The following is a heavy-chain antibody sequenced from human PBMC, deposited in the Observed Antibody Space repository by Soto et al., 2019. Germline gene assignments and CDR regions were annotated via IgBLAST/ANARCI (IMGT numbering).Heavy chain of an antibody. J-gene: IGHJ3*01. V-gene: IGHV2-5*02. D-gene: IGHD1-26*01. CDR3: AQYFLVRGAFDV. CDR1: GFSLSSTGMG. CDR2: IYWDDDK. Sequence: QITLQESGPTLVEPTQTLALTCTFSGFSLSSTGMGVGWIRQPPGKALEWLALIYWDDDKHYSASLKTRLTITKDTSKNHVILTLTNMDPMDTATYYFAQYFLVRGAFDVWCQGTMVSVSS.